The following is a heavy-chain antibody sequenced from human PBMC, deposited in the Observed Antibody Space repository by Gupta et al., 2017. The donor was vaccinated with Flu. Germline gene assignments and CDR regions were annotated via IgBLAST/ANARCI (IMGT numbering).Heavy chain of an antibody. Sequence: SGFSVSHYWMRWVRHIPGKGLEWVDTIKKDGRDQDYVDSVKGRFTMSRDSDKNYLFLQMNGLRVEDTAIYYWARGSHDSKYRCFETWGQGTRVTVXS. CDR2: IKKDGRDQ. D-gene: IGHD4-4*01. V-gene: IGHV3-7*01. CDR3: ARGSHDSKYRCFET. CDR1: GFSVSHYW. J-gene: IGHJ5*02.